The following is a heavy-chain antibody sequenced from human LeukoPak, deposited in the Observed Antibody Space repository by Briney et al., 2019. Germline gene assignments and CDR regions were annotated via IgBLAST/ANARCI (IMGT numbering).Heavy chain of an antibody. J-gene: IGHJ4*02. V-gene: IGHV1-8*01. CDR1: GYTFTSHD. Sequence: ASVTISCKASGYTFTSHDINWVRQASGQGLEWMGYINPDSGDAGYAREFQGRLTVTRDNSITTAYMELDSLTAADTAVYYCTRGWDHWGLGTLVTVSS. CDR3: TRGWDH. CDR2: INPDSGDA.